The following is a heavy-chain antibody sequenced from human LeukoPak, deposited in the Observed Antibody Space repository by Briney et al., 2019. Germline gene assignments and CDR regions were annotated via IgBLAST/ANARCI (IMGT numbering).Heavy chain of an antibody. CDR3: AKLTYYYDSSGPFDY. Sequence: GGSLRLSCSASGFTFSSYAMHWVRQAPGKGLEYVSSISSNGDSTYYADSVKGRFTISRDNSKNTLYLQMNSLRAEDTAVYYCAKLTYYYDSSGPFDYWGQGTLVTVSS. D-gene: IGHD3-22*01. V-gene: IGHV3-64*04. CDR2: ISSNGDST. J-gene: IGHJ4*02. CDR1: GFTFSSYA.